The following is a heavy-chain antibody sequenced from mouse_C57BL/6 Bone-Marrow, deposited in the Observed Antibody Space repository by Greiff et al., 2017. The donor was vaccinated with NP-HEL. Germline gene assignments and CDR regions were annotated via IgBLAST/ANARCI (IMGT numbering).Heavy chain of an antibody. CDR3: ARELRWYFDV. CDR1: GYAFTIYL. D-gene: IGHD1-1*01. V-gene: IGHV1-54*01. J-gene: IGHJ1*03. Sequence: QVHVKQSGAEVVRPGTSVKVSCKASGYAFTIYLIEWVKQRPGQGLEWVGVINPGSGGTNYNEKFKGKATLTADKSSNTAYMQLSSLTSEDSAVYFCARELRWYFDVWGTGTTVTVSS. CDR2: INPGSGGT.